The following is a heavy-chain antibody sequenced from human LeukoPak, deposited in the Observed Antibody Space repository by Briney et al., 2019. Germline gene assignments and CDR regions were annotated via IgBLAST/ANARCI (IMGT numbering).Heavy chain of an antibody. Sequence: PSETLSLTCTVSGGSISSYYWSWIRQPPGKGLEWIGYIYYSGSTNYNPSLKSRVTISVDTSKNQFSLKLRSVTAADTAVYYCARDAINGYSYDRAGGFDYWGQGTLVTVSS. V-gene: IGHV4-59*01. CDR2: IYYSGST. D-gene: IGHD5-18*01. CDR1: GGSISSYY. J-gene: IGHJ4*02. CDR3: ARDAINGYSYDRAGGFDY.